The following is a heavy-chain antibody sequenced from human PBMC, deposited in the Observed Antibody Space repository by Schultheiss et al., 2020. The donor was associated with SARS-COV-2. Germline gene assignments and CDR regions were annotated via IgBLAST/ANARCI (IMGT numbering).Heavy chain of an antibody. D-gene: IGHD6-13*01. CDR2: IKSKTDGGTT. Sequence: GGSLRLSCAASGFTFSNAWMSWVRQAPGKGLEWVGRIKSKTDGGTTDYAAPVKGRFTISRDDSKNTLYLQMNSLRAEDTAVYYCAKGDSSSWAGYFDYWGQGTLVTVSS. V-gene: IGHV3-15*01. CDR1: GFTFSNAW. CDR3: AKGDSSSWAGYFDY. J-gene: IGHJ4*02.